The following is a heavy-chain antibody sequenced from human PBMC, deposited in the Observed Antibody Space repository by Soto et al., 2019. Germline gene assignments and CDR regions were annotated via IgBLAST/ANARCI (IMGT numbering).Heavy chain of an antibody. J-gene: IGHJ1*01. CDR1: GFTFSSYG. CDR3: AKDEYYDSSGYYYSTEYFQH. V-gene: IGHV3-30*18. CDR2: ISYDGSNK. D-gene: IGHD3-22*01. Sequence: GGSLRLSCAASGFTFSSYGMHWVRQAPGKGLEWVAVISYDGSNKYYADSVKGRFTISRDNSKNTLYLQMNSLRAEDTAVYYCAKDEYYDSSGYYYSTEYFQHWGQGTLVTVSS.